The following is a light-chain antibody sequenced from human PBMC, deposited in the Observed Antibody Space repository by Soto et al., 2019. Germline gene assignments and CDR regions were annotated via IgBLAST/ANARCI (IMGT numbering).Light chain of an antibody. Sequence: DIVMTQSPDSLAVSLGERATINCKSSQSVLYSSNNKNYLAGYQQKPGQPPKLLINLASTRESGVPDRFSGSGSGTDFALTFNSLQAEDVAVYYCQQYYSSPPAFGGGTKVEIK. CDR2: LAS. J-gene: IGKJ4*01. CDR3: QQYYSSPPA. V-gene: IGKV4-1*01. CDR1: QSVLYSSNNKNY.